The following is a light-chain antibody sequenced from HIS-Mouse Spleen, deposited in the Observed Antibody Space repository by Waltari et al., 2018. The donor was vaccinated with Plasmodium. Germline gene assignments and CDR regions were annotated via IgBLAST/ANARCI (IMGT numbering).Light chain of an antibody. J-gene: IGLJ2*01. V-gene: IGLV2-8*01. CDR3: SSYAGSNNLV. CDR1: SSDDGGYNY. CDR2: EVS. Sequence: QSALTQPPSASGSPGQSVTISCTGTSSDDGGYNYVSGYQQHPGKAPKLMIYEVSKRPSGVPDRFSGSKSGNTASLTVSGLQAEDEADYYCSSYAGSNNLVFGGGTKLTVL.